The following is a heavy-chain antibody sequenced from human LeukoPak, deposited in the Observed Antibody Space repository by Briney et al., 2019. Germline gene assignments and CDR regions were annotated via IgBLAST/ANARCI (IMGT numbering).Heavy chain of an antibody. Sequence: GGSLRLSCATSGFTFTDYYMSWIRQAPGKGLEWVSYISVSGTTMYYADSVKGRFTISRDNAKNSLYLQMNSLRAEDTAVYYCATVDTEHYFDYWGQGTLVTVSS. CDR1: GFTFTDYY. CDR3: ATVDTEHYFDY. CDR2: ISVSGTTM. J-gene: IGHJ4*02. D-gene: IGHD5-18*01. V-gene: IGHV3-11*04.